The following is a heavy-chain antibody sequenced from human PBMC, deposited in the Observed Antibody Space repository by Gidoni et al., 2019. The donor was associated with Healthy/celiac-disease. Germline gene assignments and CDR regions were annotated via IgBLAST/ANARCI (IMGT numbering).Heavy chain of an antibody. CDR3: TTSHYDFWSGYRDAFDI. V-gene: IGHV3-15*01. Sequence: EVQLVESGGGLVKPGGSLRLSCAASGFTFSNAWMSWVRQAPGKGLEWVGRIKSKTDGGTTDYAAPVKGRFTISRDDSKNTLYHQMNSLKTEDTAVYYCTTSHYDFWSGYRDAFDIWGQGTMVTVSS. J-gene: IGHJ3*02. CDR2: IKSKTDGGTT. D-gene: IGHD3-3*01. CDR1: GFTFSNAW.